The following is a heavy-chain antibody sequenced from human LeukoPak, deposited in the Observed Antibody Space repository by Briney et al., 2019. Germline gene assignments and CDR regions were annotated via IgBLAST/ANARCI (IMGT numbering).Heavy chain of an antibody. D-gene: IGHD5-24*01. CDR1: GYTFTSYG. Sequence: ASVKVSCKASGYTFTSYGISWVRQAPGQGLEWMGWISAYNGNTNYAQKLQGRVTMTTDTSTSTAYMELSSLRSEDTAVCYCATESPGPPPTWGYNFDYWGQGTLVTVSS. J-gene: IGHJ4*02. CDR3: ATESPGPPPTWGYNFDY. CDR2: ISAYNGNT. V-gene: IGHV1-18*01.